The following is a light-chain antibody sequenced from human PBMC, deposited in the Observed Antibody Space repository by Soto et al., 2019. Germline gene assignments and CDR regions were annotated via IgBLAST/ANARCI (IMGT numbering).Light chain of an antibody. J-gene: IGLJ3*02. CDR1: ISNTGYNY. CDR3: GTWDSSLSAGV. CDR2: DDN. V-gene: IGLV1-51*01. Sequence: QSVLTQPPSVSAAPGQKVTISCSGSISNTGYNYVSWYQQLPGTAPKLLIYDDNKRPSGIPDRFSGSKSGTSATLGITGLQTGDEADYYCGTWDSSLSAGVFGGGTKLTVL.